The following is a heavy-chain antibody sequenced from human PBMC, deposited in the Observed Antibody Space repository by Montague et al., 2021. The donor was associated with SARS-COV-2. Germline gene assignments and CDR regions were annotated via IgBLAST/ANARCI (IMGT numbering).Heavy chain of an antibody. Sequence: SETLSLTCTVSGGSISSSSYYWGWIRQPPGKGLEWIGSIYYSGSTYYNPSLKSRVTISVDTSENQFSPKLSSVTAADTAVYYCARHYYDSSGYYSPWYFDLWGRGTLVTVPS. CDR3: ARHYYDSSGYYSPWYFDL. CDR1: GGSISSSSYY. V-gene: IGHV4-39*01. J-gene: IGHJ2*01. CDR2: IYYSGST. D-gene: IGHD3-22*01.